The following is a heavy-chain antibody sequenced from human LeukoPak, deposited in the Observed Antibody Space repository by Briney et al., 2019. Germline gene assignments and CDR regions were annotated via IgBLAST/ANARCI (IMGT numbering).Heavy chain of an antibody. D-gene: IGHD5-12*01. V-gene: IGHV3-30*18. J-gene: IGHJ4*02. CDR3: ANSRYGGYPFDY. CDR1: GFTFSSYG. CDR2: ISYDGSNK. Sequence: GGSLRLSCAASGFTFSSYGMHWVRQAPGKGLEWVAVISYDGSNKYYADSVKGRFTISRDNSKNTLYLQMNSLRAEDTAAYYCANSRYGGYPFDYWGQGTLVTVSS.